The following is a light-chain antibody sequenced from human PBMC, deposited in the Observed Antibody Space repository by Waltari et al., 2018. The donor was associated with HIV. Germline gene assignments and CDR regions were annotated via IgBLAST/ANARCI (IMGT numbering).Light chain of an antibody. Sequence: QAVVTQEPSLSVSPGKTITLSCGLSSASVSTSFFPSWYQLTPGQPPRSLLYNTDVRSSGVPDRFSVSIVGNKAAPTITGAQAEDESVYYCVLYVRIGRVFGGGTRLTVL. CDR3: VLYVRIGRV. V-gene: IGLV8-61*01. J-gene: IGLJ2*01. CDR2: NTD. CDR1: SASVSTSFF.